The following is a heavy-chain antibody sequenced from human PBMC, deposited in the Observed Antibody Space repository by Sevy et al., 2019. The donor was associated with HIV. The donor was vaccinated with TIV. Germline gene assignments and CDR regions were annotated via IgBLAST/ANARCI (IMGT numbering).Heavy chain of an antibody. D-gene: IGHD5-18*01. Sequence: GGSLRLSCAASGFTFSSYWMTWVRQAPGKRPEWVADIKPSGSEKKYGDSVKGRLTVTRDNAKNILYLQMNSLRVEDTAVYYCRTWTQQSLRDYWGQGTLVTVSS. CDR3: RTWTQQSLRDY. J-gene: IGHJ4*02. CDR1: GFTFSSYW. CDR2: IKPSGSEK. V-gene: IGHV3-7*01.